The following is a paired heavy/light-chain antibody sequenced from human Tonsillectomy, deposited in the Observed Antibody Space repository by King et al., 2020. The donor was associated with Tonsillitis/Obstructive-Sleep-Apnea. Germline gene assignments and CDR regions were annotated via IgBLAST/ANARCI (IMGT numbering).Light chain of an antibody. CDR1: QSISTW. Sequence: DIQMTQSPSTLSASVGDRVNITCRASQSISTWLAWYRQKPGKPPKLLISDASSLESGVPSSFSGSGSGTEFTLTISSLQPDDFAYYHCQQYHTHPWTFGPGTKVEI. CDR2: DAS. J-gene: IGKJ1*01. CDR3: QQYHTHPWT. V-gene: IGKV1-5*01.
Heavy chain of an antibody. J-gene: IGHJ6*03. CDR2: INSGSSFI. Sequence: EVQLVESGGGLVKPGGSLRLSCAASGFSFSDFSMNWVRQAPGKGLEWVASINSGSSFIYYPDSLKGRFTISRDNGKNSLYLQMNSLSAEDTAVYYCARSPGVRDYYYQYYYMDVWGSGTTVTVSS. CDR3: ARSPGVRDYYYQYYYMDV. V-gene: IGHV3-21*02. CDR1: GFSFSDFS. D-gene: IGHD1-1*01.